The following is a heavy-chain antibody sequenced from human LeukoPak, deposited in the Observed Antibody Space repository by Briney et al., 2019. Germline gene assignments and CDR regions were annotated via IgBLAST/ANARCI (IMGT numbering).Heavy chain of an antibody. V-gene: IGHV5-51*01. D-gene: IGHD2-2*01. Sequence: GESLKISCKGSGYSFTSYWIGWVRQMPGKGLEWMGIIYPGDSDTRYSPSFQGQVTISAGKSISTAYLQWSSLKASDTAMYYCASSYCSSTSCYFGAFDIWGQGTMVTVSS. J-gene: IGHJ3*02. CDR1: GYSFTSYW. CDR3: ASSYCSSTSCYFGAFDI. CDR2: IYPGDSDT.